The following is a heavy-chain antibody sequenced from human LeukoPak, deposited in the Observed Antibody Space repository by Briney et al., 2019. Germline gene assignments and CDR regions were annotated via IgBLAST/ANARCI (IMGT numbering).Heavy chain of an antibody. CDR2: ISDNGAVT. CDR3: AKSKEDCCGSFDP. Sequence: PGGSLRLSCAASGFSFSMYSMSWIRQAPGKGLEWVSVISDNGAVTFYGDSVKGRFTISRDNSKNTLYLQMSSLRAEDTAVYYCAKSKEDCCGSFDPWGQGTLVTVSS. CDR1: GFSFSMYS. D-gene: IGHD2-15*01. V-gene: IGHV3-23*01. J-gene: IGHJ5*02.